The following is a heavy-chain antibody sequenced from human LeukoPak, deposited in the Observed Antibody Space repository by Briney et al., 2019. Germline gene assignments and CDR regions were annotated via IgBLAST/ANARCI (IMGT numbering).Heavy chain of an antibody. CDR1: GFTFSSYG. J-gene: IGHJ4*02. D-gene: IGHD4-17*01. V-gene: IGHV3-33*06. Sequence: PGGSLRLSCAASGFTFSSYGMHWVRQAPGKELEWVAVIWYDGSNKYYADSVKGRFTISKDNSKNTLYLQMNSLRAEDTAVYYCAKDLSDYGDFPIDYWGQGTLVTVSS. CDR3: AKDLSDYGDFPIDY. CDR2: IWYDGSNK.